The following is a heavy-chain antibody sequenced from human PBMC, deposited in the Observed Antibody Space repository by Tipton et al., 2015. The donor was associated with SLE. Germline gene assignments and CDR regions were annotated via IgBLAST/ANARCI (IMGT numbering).Heavy chain of an antibody. J-gene: IGHJ5*02. CDR2: IIPVFGTA. Sequence: QLVQSGAEVRRPGSSVKITCKASGGPFSDYATTWMRQAPGQGLQWMGGIIPVFGTATYAQKFQDRLTIIADEATNTVFMELSSLRSEDTAVYYCARDLKAARLVPWGHGTLVTVSS. CDR1: GGPFSDYA. CDR3: ARDLKAARLVP. D-gene: IGHD6-6*01. V-gene: IGHV1-69*12.